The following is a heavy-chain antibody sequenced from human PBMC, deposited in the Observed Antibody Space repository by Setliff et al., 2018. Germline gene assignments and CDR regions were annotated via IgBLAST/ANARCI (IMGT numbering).Heavy chain of an antibody. J-gene: IGHJ6*02. V-gene: IGHV4-59*08. CDR1: GGSISSYY. CDR2: IYYSGST. Sequence: PSETLSLTCTVSGGSISSYYWSWIRQPPGKGLEWIGYIYYSGSTNYNPSLKSRVTISVDTSKNQFSLKLSSVTAADTAVYYCARVDWGYSSSWLKHTYYYYGMDVWGQGTTVTVSS. D-gene: IGHD6-13*01. CDR3: ARVDWGYSSSWLKHTYYYYGMDV.